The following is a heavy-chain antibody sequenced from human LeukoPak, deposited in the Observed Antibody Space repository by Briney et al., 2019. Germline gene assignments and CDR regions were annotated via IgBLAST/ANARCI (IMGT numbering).Heavy chain of an antibody. CDR2: IYYSGST. D-gene: IGHD3-22*01. CDR1: GGSISSYY. CDR3: ARVSYDSSGLNFDY. J-gene: IGHJ4*02. V-gene: IGHV4-59*01. Sequence: SETLSLTCTVSGGSISSYYWSWIRQPPGKGLEWIGYIYYSGSTNYNPSLKSRVTISVDTSKNQFSLKLSSVTAADTAVHYCARVSYDSSGLNFDYWGQGTLVTVSS.